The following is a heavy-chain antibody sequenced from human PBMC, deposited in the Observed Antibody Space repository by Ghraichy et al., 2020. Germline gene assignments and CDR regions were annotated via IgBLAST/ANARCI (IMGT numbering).Heavy chain of an antibody. CDR3: ARQRDSNNYYVLEH. J-gene: IGHJ4*02. D-gene: IGHD5-24*01. CDR2: IYTTGST. Sequence: SETLSLTCTVSGGSVSGYYWTWVRQPPEKGLEWMGYIYTTGSTYYNPSLMGRASMSVDTSKNQFSLTLRSLTAADTAIYYCARQRDSNNYYVLEHWGQGALVTVSS. V-gene: IGHV4-4*09. CDR1: GGSVSGYY.